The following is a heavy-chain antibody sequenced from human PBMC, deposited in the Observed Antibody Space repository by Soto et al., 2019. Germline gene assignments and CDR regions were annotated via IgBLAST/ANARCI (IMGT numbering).Heavy chain of an antibody. CDR2: IWYDGSNK. V-gene: IGHV3-33*01. J-gene: IGHJ6*02. Sequence: GGSLRLSCAASGFTFSSYGVHWVRQAPGKGLEWMAVIWYDGSNKYYADSVKGRFTISRDNSKNTLYLQMNSLRAEDTAVYYCARERTTYYYYYGMDVWGQGTTVTVSS. D-gene: IGHD1-1*01. CDR1: GFTFSSYG. CDR3: ARERTTYYYYYGMDV.